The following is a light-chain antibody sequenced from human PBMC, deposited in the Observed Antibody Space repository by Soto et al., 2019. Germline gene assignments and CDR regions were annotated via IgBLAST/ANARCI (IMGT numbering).Light chain of an antibody. V-gene: IGLV1-51*01. CDR3: GTWDSGLNAGV. Sequence: QSVLTQPPSVSAAPGQTVTISCSGTSSNIGSNYVSWYQQFPGTAPKLLVYDDSERPSGIPDRFSGSRSGTSATLGITGLQTGDEADYYRGTWDSGLNAGVFGTGTKLTVL. CDR2: DDS. J-gene: IGLJ1*01. CDR1: SSNIGSNY.